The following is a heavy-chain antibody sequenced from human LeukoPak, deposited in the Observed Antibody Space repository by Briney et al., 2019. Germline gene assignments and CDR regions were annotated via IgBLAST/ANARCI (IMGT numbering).Heavy chain of an antibody. CDR3: ARDEGSAYPFDY. CDR1: GGSISSSSYY. CDR2: IYYSGST. Sequence: SETLSLTCTVSGGSISSSSYYWGWIRQPPGKGLEWIGSIYYSGSTYYNPSLKSRVTISVDTSKNQFSLNLNSVTAADTTVYFCARDEGSAYPFDYWGQGTLVTVSS. D-gene: IGHD3-22*01. J-gene: IGHJ4*02. V-gene: IGHV4-39*07.